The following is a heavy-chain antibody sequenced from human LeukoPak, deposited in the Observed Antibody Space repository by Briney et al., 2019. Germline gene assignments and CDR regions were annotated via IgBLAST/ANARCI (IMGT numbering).Heavy chain of an antibody. CDR1: GGSISSYY. J-gene: IGHJ4*02. Sequence: SETLSLTCTVSGGSISSYYWSWIRQPPGKGLEWIGYIYYSGSTNYNPSLKSRVTISVDTSKNQFSLKLSSVTAADTAVYYRARDDYGDYVYWGQGTLVTVSS. V-gene: IGHV4-59*01. CDR3: ARDDYGDYVY. CDR2: IYYSGST. D-gene: IGHD4-17*01.